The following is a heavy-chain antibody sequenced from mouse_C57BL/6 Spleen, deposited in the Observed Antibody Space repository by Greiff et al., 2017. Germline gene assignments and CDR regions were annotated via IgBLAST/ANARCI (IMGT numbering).Heavy chain of an antibody. V-gene: IGHV1-50*01. J-gene: IGHJ2*01. CDR1: GYTFTSYW. CDR3: ARGRIYYDYESDY. Sequence: QVQLQQPGAELVKPGASVKLSCKASGYTFTSYWMQWVKQRPGQGLEWIGEIDPSDSYTNYNQKFKGKATLTVDTSSSTAYMQLSSLTSEDSAVYYCARGRIYYDYESDYWGQGTTLTVSS. CDR2: IDPSDSYT. D-gene: IGHD2-4*01.